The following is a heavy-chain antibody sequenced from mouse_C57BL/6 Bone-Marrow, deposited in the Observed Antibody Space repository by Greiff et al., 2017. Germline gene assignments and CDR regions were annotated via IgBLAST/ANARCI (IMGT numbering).Heavy chain of an antibody. D-gene: IGHD2-5*01. CDR1: GYTFTDHT. CDR2: IYPRDGST. CDR3: ARRTAYYSNYVAMDY. Sequence: VQLQQSDAELVKPGASVKISCKVSGYTFTDHTIHWMKQRPEQGLEWIGYIYPRDGSTKYNEKFKGKATLTSDKSSSTAYMQLNSLTSEDSAVYFCARRTAYYSNYVAMDYWGQGTSVTVSS. V-gene: IGHV1-78*01. J-gene: IGHJ4*01.